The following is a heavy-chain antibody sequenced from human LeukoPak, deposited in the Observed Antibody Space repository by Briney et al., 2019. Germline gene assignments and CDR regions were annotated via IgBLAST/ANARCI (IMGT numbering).Heavy chain of an antibody. CDR1: GYTFTSYD. CDR2: MNPNSGNT. D-gene: IGHD3-3*01. Sequence: ASVNVSCKASGYTFTSYDINWVRQATGQGLEWMGWMNPNSGNTGYAQKFQGRVTMTRNTSISTAYMELSSLRSEDTAVYYCARGQSDYDFWSGYYSYYYYGMDVWGQGTTVTVSS. CDR3: ARGQSDYDFWSGYYSYYYYGMDV. J-gene: IGHJ6*02. V-gene: IGHV1-8*01.